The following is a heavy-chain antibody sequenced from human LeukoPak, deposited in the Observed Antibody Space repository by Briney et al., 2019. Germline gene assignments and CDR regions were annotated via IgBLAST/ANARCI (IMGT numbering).Heavy chain of an antibody. D-gene: IGHD2-8*01. CDR3: ARDTCTNGVCSLDS. J-gene: IGHJ4*02. CDR1: GGSISSYY. V-gene: IGHV4-59*01. Sequence: SSETLSLTCTVSGGSISSYYWSWIRQPPGKGLEWIGYIYYSGSTNYNPSLESRVTISVDTSKNQFSLKLSSVTAADTAVYYCARDTCTNGVCSLDSWGQGTLVTVSS. CDR2: IYYSGST.